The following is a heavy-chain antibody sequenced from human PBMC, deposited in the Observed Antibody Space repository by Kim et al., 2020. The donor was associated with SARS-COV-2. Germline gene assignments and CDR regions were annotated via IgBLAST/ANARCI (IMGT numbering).Heavy chain of an antibody. Sequence: GGSLRLSCAASGFTFSSYAMHWVRQAPGKGLEWVAVISYDGSNKYYADSVKGRFTISRDNSKNTLYLQMNSLRAEDTAVYYCARDVRDSPQYPGYWGQGTLVTVSS. CDR1: GFTFSSYA. V-gene: IGHV3-30*04. CDR3: ARDVRDSPQYPGY. D-gene: IGHD2-2*02. CDR2: ISYDGSNK. J-gene: IGHJ4*02.